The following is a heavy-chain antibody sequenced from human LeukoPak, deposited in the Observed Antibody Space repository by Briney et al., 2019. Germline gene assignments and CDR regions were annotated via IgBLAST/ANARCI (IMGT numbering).Heavy chain of an antibody. V-gene: IGHV4-61*02. Sequence: SETLSLTCTVSGGSISSGSYYWSWIRQPAGKGLEWIGRIYTSGSTNYNPSLKSRVTISVDTSKNQFSLKLSSVTAADTAVYYCARGSMIPQLDYWGQGTLVTVSS. D-gene: IGHD3-22*01. CDR1: GGSISSGSYY. CDR3: ARGSMIPQLDY. J-gene: IGHJ4*02. CDR2: IYTSGST.